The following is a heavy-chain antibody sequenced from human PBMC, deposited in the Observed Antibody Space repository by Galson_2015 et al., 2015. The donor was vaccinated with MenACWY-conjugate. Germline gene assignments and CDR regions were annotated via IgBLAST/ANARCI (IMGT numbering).Heavy chain of an antibody. Sequence: SLRLSCAASGFTFSNYAMTWVRQAPGKGLEWVSCVSKSGGTTYYADSAKGRFTISRDNSKDTLYLQMNGLRAEDTALYYCAKLHGDIWAGYHADWYFDLWGQGTTVTVSS. J-gene: IGHJ6*02. CDR3: AKLHGDIWAGYHADWYFDL. CDR2: VSKSGGTT. V-gene: IGHV3-23*01. D-gene: IGHD3-9*01. CDR1: GFTFSNYA.